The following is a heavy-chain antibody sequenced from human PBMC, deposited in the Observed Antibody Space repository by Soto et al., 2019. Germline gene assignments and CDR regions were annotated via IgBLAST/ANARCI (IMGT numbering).Heavy chain of an antibody. Sequence: GGSLRLSCAASGFTFSSYAMSWVRQAPGKGLEWGSAISGSGGSTYCADSVKRRFTISRDNSKNTLYLQMNSLRAEDTAVYYCAKGLRXGDVRTGDYWGQGTLVTVSS. J-gene: IGHJ4*02. CDR3: AKGLRXGDVRTGDY. CDR2: ISGSGGST. D-gene: IGHD3-10*01. CDR1: GFTFSSYA. V-gene: IGHV3-23*01.